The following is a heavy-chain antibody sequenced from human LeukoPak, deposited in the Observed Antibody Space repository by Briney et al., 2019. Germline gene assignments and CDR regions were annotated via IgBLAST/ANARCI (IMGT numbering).Heavy chain of an antibody. CDR1: GYTLTELS. Sequence: ASVKVSCKVSGYTLTELSMHWVRQAPGKGLEWMGGFDPEDGETIYAQKFQGRVTMTEDTSTDTAYMELSSLRSEDTAVYYCATQALWFGETTFDYWGQGTLVTVSS. D-gene: IGHD3-10*01. J-gene: IGHJ4*02. V-gene: IGHV1-24*01. CDR2: FDPEDGET. CDR3: ATQALWFGETTFDY.